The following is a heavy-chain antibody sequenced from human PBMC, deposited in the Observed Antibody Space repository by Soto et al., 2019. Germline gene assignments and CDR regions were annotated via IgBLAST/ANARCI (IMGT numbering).Heavy chain of an antibody. CDR3: ARGTHERWLQWDY. CDR2: INPNSGGT. V-gene: IGHV1-2*04. J-gene: IGHJ4*02. D-gene: IGHD4-4*01. Sequence: ASVKVSCKASGYTLTGYYMHWVRQAPGQGLEWMGWINPNSGGTNYAQKFQGWVTMTRDTSISTAYMELSRLRSDDTAVYYCARGTHERWLQWDYWGQGTLVTVSS. CDR1: GYTLTGYY.